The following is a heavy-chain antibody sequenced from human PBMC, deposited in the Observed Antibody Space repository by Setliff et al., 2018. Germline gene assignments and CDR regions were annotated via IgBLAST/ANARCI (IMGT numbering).Heavy chain of an antibody. J-gene: IGHJ4*02. D-gene: IGHD2-2*01. CDR2: IKSDGSNT. V-gene: IGHV3-74*01. Sequence: GGSLRLSCAASEFTFRNYYMHWVRQAPGKGLMWVSYIKSDGSNTHYADSVEGRFTISRDNAKNTLYLQMNSLRAEDTAVYYCARGGCSATSCLDYWGQGILVTVPS. CDR3: ARGGCSATSCLDY. CDR1: EFTFRNYY.